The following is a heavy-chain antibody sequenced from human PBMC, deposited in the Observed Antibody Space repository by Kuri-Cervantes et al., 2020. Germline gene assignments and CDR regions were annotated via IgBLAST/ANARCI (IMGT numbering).Heavy chain of an antibody. D-gene: IGHD5-12*01. Sequence: GGSLRLSCAASGFTFSSYWLSWVRQAPGKGLEWVANIKQDGGEKYYVDSVKGRFTSSRDNAKNSLYLQMNSLRAEDTAVYYCARLGVVADFDFWGQGTLVTVSS. CDR2: IKQDGGEK. J-gene: IGHJ4*02. CDR1: GFTFSSYW. CDR3: ARLGVVADFDF. V-gene: IGHV3-7*03.